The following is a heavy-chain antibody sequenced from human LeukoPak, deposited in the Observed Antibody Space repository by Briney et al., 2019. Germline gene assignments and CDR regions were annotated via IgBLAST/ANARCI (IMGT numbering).Heavy chain of an antibody. CDR2: MSHDGTNT. CDR3: AKDRVFADYTGPVDF. V-gene: IGHV3-30*18. D-gene: IGHD4-11*01. CDR1: GFTFNTYG. Sequence: GGSLRLSCAASGFTFNTYGMHWVRQAPGKGLEWVAVMSHDGTNTFYGDSVKGRFTVSRDNSKNTLYLQMNSLRAGDTAVYYCAKDRVFADYTGPVDFWGQGTLVTVSS. J-gene: IGHJ4*02.